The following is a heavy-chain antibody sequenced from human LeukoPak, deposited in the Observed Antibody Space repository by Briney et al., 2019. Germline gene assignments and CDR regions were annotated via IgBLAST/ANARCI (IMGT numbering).Heavy chain of an antibody. V-gene: IGHV3-23*01. D-gene: IGHD3-9*01. CDR1: GFTFSNYA. CDR2: ITGGGSGI. CDR3: AKWGDYDVLTGYYVSDY. Sequence: GGSLRLSCAASGFTFSNYAMSWVRQAPGEGLEWVSAITGGGSGIYYADSMKSRFTISRGNSKNTLYLQINSLRAEDTAVYYCAKWGDYDVLTGYYVSDYWGQGTLVTVSS. J-gene: IGHJ4*02.